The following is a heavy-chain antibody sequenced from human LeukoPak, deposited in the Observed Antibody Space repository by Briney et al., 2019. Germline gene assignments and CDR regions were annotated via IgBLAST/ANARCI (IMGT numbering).Heavy chain of an antibody. CDR1: GFTFSSYG. CDR3: AKEPQKNDYYYGMDV. Sequence: GGSLRLSCAASGFTFSSYGMHWVRQAPGKGLEWVAVISYDGRNKYYADSVKGRFTISRDNSKNTLYLQMNSLRAEDTAVYYCAKEPQKNDYYYGMDVWGQGTTVTVSS. V-gene: IGHV3-30*18. CDR2: ISYDGRNK. D-gene: IGHD1-1*01. J-gene: IGHJ6*02.